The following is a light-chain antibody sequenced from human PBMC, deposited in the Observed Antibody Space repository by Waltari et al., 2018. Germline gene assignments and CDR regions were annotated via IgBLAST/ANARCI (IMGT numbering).Light chain of an antibody. J-gene: IGLJ2*01. Sequence: SYELTQPPSVSVSPGQTASITCSGDKLGDTYACWYQQKPGQSPVLVIYQDSKRPSGIPERFSGSNSGNTVTLTISGTQAMDEADYYCQAWDSSTAVFGGGTKLTVL. CDR2: QDS. CDR1: KLGDTY. V-gene: IGLV3-1*01. CDR3: QAWDSSTAV.